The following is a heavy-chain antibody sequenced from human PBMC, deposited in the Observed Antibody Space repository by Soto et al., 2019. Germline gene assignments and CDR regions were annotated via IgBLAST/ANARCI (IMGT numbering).Heavy chain of an antibody. D-gene: IGHD3-3*01. J-gene: IGHJ6*02. CDR2: IVVGSGNT. V-gene: IGHV1-58*01. Sequence: GASVKVSCKASGFTFASSAVQWVRQARGQRLEWIGWIVVGSGNTNYAQKFQERVTITRDMSTSTAYMELSSLRSEDTAVYYCAAGWGGSGYYRKYYYYDMDVWGQGTTVTVSS. CDR3: AAGWGGSGYYRKYYYYDMDV. CDR1: GFTFASSA.